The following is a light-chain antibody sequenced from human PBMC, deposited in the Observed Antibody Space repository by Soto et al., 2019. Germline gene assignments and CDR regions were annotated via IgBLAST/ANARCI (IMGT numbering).Light chain of an antibody. CDR1: SSDIGRYNL. CDR2: EAT. J-gene: IGLJ3*02. Sequence: QSALTQPASVSGSPGQSITISCTGTSSDIGRYNLVSWYQQHPGKPPKLMIYEATKRPSGVSNRFSGSKSDNTASLTISGLQAEDEADYYCSLYASTNTFMFGGGTKLTVL. CDR3: SLYASTNTFM. V-gene: IGLV2-23*02.